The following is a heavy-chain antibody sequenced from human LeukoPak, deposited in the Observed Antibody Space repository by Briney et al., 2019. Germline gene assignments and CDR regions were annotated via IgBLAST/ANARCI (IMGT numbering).Heavy chain of an antibody. D-gene: IGHD5-12*01. Sequence: GGSLRLSCAASGFTFSSYAMSWVRQAPGKGLEWVSAISGSGGSTYYADSVKGRFTISRDNSKNTLYLQMNSLRAEDTAVYYCAKGPGARGHFNWFDPWGQGTLVTVSS. CDR2: ISGSGGST. CDR3: AKGPGARGHFNWFDP. J-gene: IGHJ5*02. CDR1: GFTFSSYA. V-gene: IGHV3-23*01.